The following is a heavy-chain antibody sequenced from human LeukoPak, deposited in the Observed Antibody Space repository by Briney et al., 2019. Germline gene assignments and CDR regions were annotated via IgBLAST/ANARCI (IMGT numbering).Heavy chain of an antibody. Sequence: SETLSLTCGVSGGSLSRYYWSWIRQPPGRGLEWIGESNTGGSTNYNPSLKSRVTISVDTSKNQFSLNLDSVTAADTAVYYCARDDLVSTSTGGFDVWGQGILVTVSS. CDR1: GGSLSRYY. CDR3: ARDDLVSTSTGGFDV. CDR2: SNTGGST. D-gene: IGHD2-8*02. V-gene: IGHV4-34*01. J-gene: IGHJ4*02.